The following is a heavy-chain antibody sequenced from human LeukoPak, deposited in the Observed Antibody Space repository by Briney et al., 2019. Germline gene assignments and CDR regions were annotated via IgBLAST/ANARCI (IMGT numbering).Heavy chain of an antibody. CDR1: GYTFTGYY. Sequence: ASVKVSCKASGYTFTGYYMHLGRQAPGQGLEWMGWINPNSGGTNYAQKFQVRVTMTRDTSISTAYMELSRLRSDDTAVYYCASRYYGSGSRYGMDVWGQGTTVTVSS. D-gene: IGHD3-10*01. J-gene: IGHJ6*02. V-gene: IGHV1-2*02. CDR2: INPNSGGT. CDR3: ASRYYGSGSRYGMDV.